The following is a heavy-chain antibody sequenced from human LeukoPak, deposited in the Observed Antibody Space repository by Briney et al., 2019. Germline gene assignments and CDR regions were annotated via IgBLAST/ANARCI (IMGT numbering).Heavy chain of an antibody. CDR1: GFTFSSYS. CDR3: ARVSADSSGYYPFDY. V-gene: IGHV3-21*01. CDR2: ISSSSSYI. Sequence: GGSLRLSCAASGFTFSSYSMNWVRQAPGKGLEWVSSISSSSSYIYYADSVKGRFTISRDNAKNSLYLQMNSLRAEDTAVYYCARVSADSSGYYPFDYWGQGTLVTVSS. D-gene: IGHD3-22*01. J-gene: IGHJ4*02.